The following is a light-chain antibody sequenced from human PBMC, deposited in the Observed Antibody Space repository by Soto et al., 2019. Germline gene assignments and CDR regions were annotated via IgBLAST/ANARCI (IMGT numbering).Light chain of an antibody. J-gene: IGKJ1*01. CDR3: QYYGGSPRT. Sequence: ELVLTQSPGTLSLSPGERATLSCRASQSVDSSFLGWYQQKPGQAPRLLIYGASSRATGIPDSFSGSGSGTDFTLTIGRLEPQDFAVYYCQYYGGSPRTFGQGTKVEI. CDR1: QSVDSSF. V-gene: IGKV3-20*01. CDR2: GAS.